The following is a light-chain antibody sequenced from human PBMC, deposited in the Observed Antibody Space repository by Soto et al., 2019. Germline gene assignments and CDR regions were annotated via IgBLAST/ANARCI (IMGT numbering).Light chain of an antibody. Sequence: QSVLTQPPSASGTPGQRVTISCSGSSYNIGSNTVNWYQQLPGTAPKLLLYSSNQRPSGVPDRFSGSKSGTSASLAISGLQSEDEADYYCAAWDDSLNGPVFGGGTKLTVL. CDR1: SYNIGSNT. CDR3: AAWDDSLNGPV. J-gene: IGLJ3*02. CDR2: SSN. V-gene: IGLV1-44*01.